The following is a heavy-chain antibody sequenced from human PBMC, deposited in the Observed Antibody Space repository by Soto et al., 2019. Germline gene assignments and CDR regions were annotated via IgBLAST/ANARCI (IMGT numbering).Heavy chain of an antibody. Sequence: QVQLVQSGAEVKKPGSSVKVSCKASGGTFSSYAISRVRQAPGQGLEWMGGIIPISGTANYAQKFQGRVTITADESTSTAYMELSSLRSEGTAVYYCARSQGSSTSLEIYYYYYYGMDVWGQGTTVTVSS. D-gene: IGHD2-2*01. CDR3: ARSQGSSTSLEIYYYYYYGMDV. CDR2: IIPISGTA. V-gene: IGHV1-69*01. J-gene: IGHJ6*02. CDR1: GGTFSSYA.